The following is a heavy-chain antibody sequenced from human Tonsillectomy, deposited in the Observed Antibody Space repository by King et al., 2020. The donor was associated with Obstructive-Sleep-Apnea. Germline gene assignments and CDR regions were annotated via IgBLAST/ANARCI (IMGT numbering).Heavy chain of an antibody. V-gene: IGHV1-2*02. CDR2: INPNSGGT. D-gene: IGHD3-10*01. Sequence: VQLVQSGAELKKPGASVRVSCKASGYTFTGYYIHWVRQAPGQGLAWMGWINPNSGGTNYAQKFQGRVTMTRDTSISTAYMELSSLRSDDTAVYYCARDRGTSESYLVRNNCFDPWGQGTLVSVSS. CDR3: ARDRGTSESYLVRNNCFDP. J-gene: IGHJ5*02. CDR1: GYTFTGYY.